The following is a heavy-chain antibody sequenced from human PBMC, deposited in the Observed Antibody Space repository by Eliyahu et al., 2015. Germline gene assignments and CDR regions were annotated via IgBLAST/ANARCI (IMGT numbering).Heavy chain of an antibody. V-gene: IGHV5-51*03. J-gene: IGHJ3*02. CDR2: IYPGDSDT. CDR3: ARRAGGSGYLPYAFDI. Sequence: EVQLVQSGAEVKKPGESLKISCKGSGYXFTSYWIGWVRQMPGKGLEWMGIIYPGDSDTRYSPSFQGQVTISADKSISTAYLQWSSLKASDTAMYYCARRAGGSGYLPYAFDIWGQGTNGHRLF. CDR1: GYXFTSYW. D-gene: IGHD3-22*01.